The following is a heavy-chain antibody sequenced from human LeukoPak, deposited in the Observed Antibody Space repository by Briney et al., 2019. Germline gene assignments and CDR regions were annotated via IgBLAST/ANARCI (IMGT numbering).Heavy chain of an antibody. CDR3: ARDRVGQQLVGRNYYYYYMDV. J-gene: IGHJ6*03. CDR2: IYYSGST. CDR1: GGSISSYY. Sequence: SETLSLTCTVSGGSISSYYWSWIRQPPGKGLEWIGYIYYSGSTNYYPSLKSRVTISVDTSKNQFSLKLSSVTAADTAVYYCARDRVGQQLVGRNYYYYYMDVWGKGTTVTISS. V-gene: IGHV4-59*01. D-gene: IGHD6-13*01.